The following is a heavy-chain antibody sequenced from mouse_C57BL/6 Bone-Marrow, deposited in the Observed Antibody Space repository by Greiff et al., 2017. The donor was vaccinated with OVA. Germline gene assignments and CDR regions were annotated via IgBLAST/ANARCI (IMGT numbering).Heavy chain of an antibody. J-gene: IGHJ3*01. V-gene: IGHV1-64*01. Sequence: QVQLQQPGAELVKPGASVKLSCKASGYTFTGYWMHWVKQRPGQGLEWIGMIHPNSGSTNYNEKFKSKATLTVDKSSSTAYMQLSSLTSEDSAVYYCARMGWLLHFAYWGQGTLVTVSA. CDR3: ARMGWLLHFAY. D-gene: IGHD2-3*01. CDR2: IHPNSGST. CDR1: GYTFTGYW.